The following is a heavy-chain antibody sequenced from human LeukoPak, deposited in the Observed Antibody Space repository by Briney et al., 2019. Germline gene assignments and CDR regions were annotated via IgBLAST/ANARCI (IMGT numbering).Heavy chain of an antibody. Sequence: SETLSLTCAVYGGSFSGYYWSWLRQHPGKGLEWIGYIYYSGTTYYNPSLKSRVTISVDTSKNQFSLKLFSVTAADTAVYYCAREGYYDSSGYLDYWGQGTLVTVSS. CDR2: IYYSGTT. J-gene: IGHJ4*02. CDR1: GGSFSGYY. V-gene: IGHV4-31*11. D-gene: IGHD3-22*01. CDR3: AREGYYDSSGYLDY.